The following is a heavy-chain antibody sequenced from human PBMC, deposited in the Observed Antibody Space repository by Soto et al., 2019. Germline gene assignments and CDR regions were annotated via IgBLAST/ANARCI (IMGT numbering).Heavy chain of an antibody. CDR1: GLTVSGKKY. CDR2: VYDTEGT. J-gene: IGHJ3*02. V-gene: IGHV3-53*01. CDR3: ASRRLQENAYDI. Sequence: DVQLVESGGGLIQPGGSLRLSCAAFGLTVSGKKYMAWVRQAPGKGLEWVAGVYDTEGTYYADSVKGRYTSSRDNSKTIVYLQMNRLRPDDTAVYYCASRRLQENAYDIWGLGTTVTVSS. D-gene: IGHD4-4*01.